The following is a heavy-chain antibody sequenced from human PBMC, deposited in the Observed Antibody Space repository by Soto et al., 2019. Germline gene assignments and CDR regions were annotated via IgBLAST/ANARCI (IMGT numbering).Heavy chain of an antibody. CDR2: IYYSGST. CDR3: ARAVDIVNYMDG. CDR1: GGSISSGGYY. Sequence: PSETLSLTCTVSGGSISSGGYYWSWIRQHPGKGLEWIGYIYYSGSTYYNPSLKSRVTISVDTSKNQFSLKLSSVTAADTAVYDCARAVDIVNYMDGRGKRTTVTVSS. D-gene: IGHD2-2*03. J-gene: IGHJ6*03. V-gene: IGHV4-31*03.